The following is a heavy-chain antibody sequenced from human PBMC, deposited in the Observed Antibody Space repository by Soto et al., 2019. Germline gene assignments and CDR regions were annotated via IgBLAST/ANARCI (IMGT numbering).Heavy chain of an antibody. D-gene: IGHD6-25*01. CDR2: IKGDGSAK. J-gene: IGHJ3*02. Sequence: EVQLVESGGGLVQPGGSLRLSCAASGFTFGNYWMTWVRQAPGKGLEWVANIKGDGSAKSYLDSVRGRFTVSRDNAETSLFLQMNILRAEDTALYYCARDVYPGSSGYYLDAFDIWGQGTMVTVS. V-gene: IGHV3-7*05. CDR3: ARDVYPGSSGYYLDAFDI. CDR1: GFTFGNYW.